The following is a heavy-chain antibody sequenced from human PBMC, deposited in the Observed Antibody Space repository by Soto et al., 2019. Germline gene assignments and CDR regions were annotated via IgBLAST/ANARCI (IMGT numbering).Heavy chain of an antibody. CDR1: GGSISSGGYY. J-gene: IGHJ3*02. V-gene: IGHV4-31*03. CDR3: ARDGGDFLVGYAFDI. Sequence: SETLSLTCTVSGGSISSGGYYWSWIRQHPGKGLEWIGYIYYSGSTYYNPSLKSRVTISVDTSKNQFSLELSSVTAADTAVYYCARDGGDFLVGYAFDIWGQGTMVTVSS. D-gene: IGHD1-26*01. CDR2: IYYSGST.